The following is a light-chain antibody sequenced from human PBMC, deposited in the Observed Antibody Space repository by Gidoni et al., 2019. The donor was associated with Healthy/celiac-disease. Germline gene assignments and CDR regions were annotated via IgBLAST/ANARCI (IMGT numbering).Light chain of an antibody. CDR3: QQYGSSPGGFT. V-gene: IGKV3-20*01. CDR1: QSVSSSY. CDR2: GAS. J-gene: IGKJ3*01. Sequence: EIVLTQSPGTLSLSQGERATLSCRASQSVSSSYLAWYQQKPGQAPRLLIYGASSRATGIPDRFSGSGSGTDFTLTISRLEPEDFAVYYCQQYGSSPGGFTFGPGTKVDIK.